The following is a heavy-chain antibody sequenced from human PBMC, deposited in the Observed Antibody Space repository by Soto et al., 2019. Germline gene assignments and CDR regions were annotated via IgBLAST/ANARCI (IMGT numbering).Heavy chain of an antibody. V-gene: IGHV1-69*13. CDR1: GGTFSGYA. Sequence: SVKVSCKASGGTFSGYAISWVRQAPGQGLEWMGGIIPIFGTANYAQKFQGRVTITADESTSTAYMELSSLRSEDTAVYYCARDPAAGTWLDPWGQGTLVTVS. D-gene: IGHD6-13*01. CDR3: ARDPAAGTWLDP. CDR2: IIPIFGTA. J-gene: IGHJ5*02.